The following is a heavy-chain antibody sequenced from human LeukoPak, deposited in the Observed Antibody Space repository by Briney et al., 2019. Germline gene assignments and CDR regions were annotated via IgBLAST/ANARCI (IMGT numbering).Heavy chain of an antibody. CDR2: ISWNSGSI. CDR3: ARASGNGDFNY. V-gene: IGHV3-9*01. J-gene: IGHJ4*02. D-gene: IGHD4-23*01. Sequence: XSGISWNSGSIGYADSVKGRFTISRDNAKNSLYLQMNSLRAEDTAVYYCARASGNGDFNYWGQGTLVTVSS.